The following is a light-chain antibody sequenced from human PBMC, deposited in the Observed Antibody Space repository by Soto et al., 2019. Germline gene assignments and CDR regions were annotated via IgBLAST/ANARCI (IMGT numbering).Light chain of an antibody. V-gene: IGKV1-39*01. CDR3: QQSYSSPQT. Sequence: DIQMTQSPSSLSASVEDRVIITCRASQSISNHLNWYQQKPGKAPKLLIFAASSLQSGVPSRFSGSRSGPDFTLTISSLQPEDFATYYCQQSYSSPQTFGQRTKVDTK. J-gene: IGKJ1*01. CDR2: AAS. CDR1: QSISNH.